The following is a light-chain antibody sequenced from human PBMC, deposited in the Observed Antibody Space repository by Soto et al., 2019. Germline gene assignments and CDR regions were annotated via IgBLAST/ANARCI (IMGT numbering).Light chain of an antibody. CDR3: QQLNDYPLT. J-gene: IGKJ5*01. CDR2: GAS. Sequence: IQLTQSPSSLSASVGDRVTITCRASQGIGNFLAWYQQRPGKAPKLLIYGASTLQSSVPSRFSGSGSGTAFTRTIIRLQPEDCATYYCQQLNDYPLTFGQGTRLEIK. V-gene: IGKV1-9*01. CDR1: QGIGNF.